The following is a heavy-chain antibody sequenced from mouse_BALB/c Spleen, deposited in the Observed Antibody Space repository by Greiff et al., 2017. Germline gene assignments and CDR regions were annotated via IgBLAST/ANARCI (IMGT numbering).Heavy chain of an antibody. CDR3: ARGGVYEGLSWFAY. CDR2: ISSGGST. CDR1: GFSFTSYA. V-gene: IGHV5-6-5*01. J-gene: IGHJ3*01. Sequence: EVHLVVSGGGLVQPGGSLKLSCAASGFSFTSYAMSWVRQTPEKRLEWVASISSGGSTYYPDSVMGRFTISRDNARNILYLQRSSLRSEDTAMYYCARGGVYEGLSWFAYWGQGTLVTVSA. D-gene: IGHD2-3*01.